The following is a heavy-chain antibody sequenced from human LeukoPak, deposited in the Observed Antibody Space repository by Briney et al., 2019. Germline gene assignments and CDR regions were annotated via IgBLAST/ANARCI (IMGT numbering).Heavy chain of an antibody. V-gene: IGHV1-46*01. D-gene: IGHD2-21*02. J-gene: IGHJ2*01. CDR2: INPSGGST. Sequence: ASVKVSCKASGYAFTSYYMHWVRQAPGQGLEWMGIINPSGGSTSYAQKFQGRVTMTRDTSTSTVYMELSSLRSEDSAVYYCARDCGGDCHPYWYLDLWGRGTLVTVSS. CDR1: GYAFTSYY. CDR3: ARDCGGDCHPYWYLDL.